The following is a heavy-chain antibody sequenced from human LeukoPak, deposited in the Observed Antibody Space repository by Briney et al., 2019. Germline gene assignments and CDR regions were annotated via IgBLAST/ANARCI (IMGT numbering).Heavy chain of an antibody. CDR1: GLSFSNYG. V-gene: IGHV3-30*03. CDR3: ARDAYSSSWYPDY. CDR2: ISYDGSNK. D-gene: IGHD6-13*01. Sequence: GGPLRLSCAAPGLSFSNYGIHWVRKVPGKGLEWVAFISYDGSNKHFADSVKGRFTISRDNSKNTLYLQMNSLRAEDTALYYCARDAYSSSWYPDYWGQGTLVTVSS. J-gene: IGHJ4*02.